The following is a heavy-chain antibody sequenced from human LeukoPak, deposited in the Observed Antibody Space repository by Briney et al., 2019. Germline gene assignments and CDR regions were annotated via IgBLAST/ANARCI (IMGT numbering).Heavy chain of an antibody. J-gene: IGHJ4*02. Sequence: PGRSLRLSCAASGFTFSSYGMHWVRQAPGKGLEWVAVISYDGSNKYYADSVKGRFTISRDNSKNTLYLQMNSLRAEDTAVYYCAKDSLTYSSSWYDYWGQGTLVTVSS. CDR1: GFTFSSYG. V-gene: IGHV3-30*18. CDR3: AKDSLTYSSSWYDY. D-gene: IGHD6-13*01. CDR2: ISYDGSNK.